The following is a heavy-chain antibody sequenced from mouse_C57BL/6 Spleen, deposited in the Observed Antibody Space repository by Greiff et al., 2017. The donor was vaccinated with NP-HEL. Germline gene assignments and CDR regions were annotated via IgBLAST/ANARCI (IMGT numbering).Heavy chain of an antibody. CDR3: ARSGDPGY. CDR2: IDPSDSYT. J-gene: IGHJ2*01. V-gene: IGHV1-50*01. Sequence: QVQLQQPGAELVKPGASVKLSCKASGYTFTSYWMQWVKQRPGQGLEWIGEIDPSDSYTHSNQKFKVQATLTVDTSSSTAYMQLSSLTSEDSAVYYCARSGDPGYWGQGTTLTVSS. D-gene: IGHD3-1*01. CDR1: GYTFTSYW.